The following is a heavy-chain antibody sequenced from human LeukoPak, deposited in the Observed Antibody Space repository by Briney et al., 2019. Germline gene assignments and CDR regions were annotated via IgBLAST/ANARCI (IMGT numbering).Heavy chain of an antibody. V-gene: IGHV3-48*03. CDR1: GFTFSRYA. CDR2: ISSSGSTI. Sequence: GGSLRLSCVASGFTFSRYAMHWVRQAPGKGLEWVSYISSSGSTIYYADSVKGRFTISRDNAKNSLYLQMNSLRAEDTAVYYCASCDILTGYLDYWGQGTLVTVSS. CDR3: ASCDILTGYLDY. J-gene: IGHJ4*02. D-gene: IGHD3-9*01.